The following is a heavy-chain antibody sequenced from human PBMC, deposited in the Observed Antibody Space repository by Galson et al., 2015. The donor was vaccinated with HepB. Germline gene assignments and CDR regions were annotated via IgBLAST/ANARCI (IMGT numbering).Heavy chain of an antibody. V-gene: IGHV4-61*01. CDR3: ARAGGYGLDL. D-gene: IGHD2-15*01. Sequence: TLSLTCTVSGGSVSSGSYYWNWIRQPPGKGLEWIGHISSSGSTNYNPSLKTRVTMSVDTSKNQFSLKLTSVTAADTAVYYCARAGGYGLDLWGRGTLVTVS. CDR2: ISSSGST. CDR1: GGSVSSGSYY. J-gene: IGHJ2*01.